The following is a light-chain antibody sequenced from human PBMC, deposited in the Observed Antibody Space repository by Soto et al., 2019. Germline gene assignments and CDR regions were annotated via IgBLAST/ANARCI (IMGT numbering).Light chain of an antibody. CDR1: QSVGSD. V-gene: IGKV3-15*01. Sequence: EIAMTQSPATLSVSPGERATLSCRTSQSVGSDLAWYQQNPGQAPRLLIYDASTRATGIPARFSGRGYGTEFTLTISSLLSEDFAVYYCQEYVNGPRLTFGGGTKVEIK. J-gene: IGKJ4*01. CDR2: DAS. CDR3: QEYVNGPRLT.